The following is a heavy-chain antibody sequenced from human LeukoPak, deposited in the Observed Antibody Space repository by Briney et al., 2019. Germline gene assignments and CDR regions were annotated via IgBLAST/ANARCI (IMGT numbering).Heavy chain of an antibody. V-gene: IGHV3-74*01. CDR1: GFTFSSYW. CDR3: AREYYYDSSGYYKVLDY. J-gene: IGHJ4*02. D-gene: IGHD3-22*01. CDR2: INSDGSST. Sequence: PGGSLRLSCAASGFTFSSYWMDWVRQAPGKGLVWVSRINSDGSSTSYADSVKGRFTISRDNAKNTLYLQMNSLRAEDTAVYYCAREYYYDSSGYYKVLDYWGQGTLVTVSS.